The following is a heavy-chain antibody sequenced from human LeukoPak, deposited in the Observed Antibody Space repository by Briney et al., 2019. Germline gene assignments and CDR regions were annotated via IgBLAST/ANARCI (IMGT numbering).Heavy chain of an antibody. D-gene: IGHD3-10*01. CDR2: IHPRSGDT. CDR3: ARDGDYGTGSYYRGCIDS. CDR1: GYSFTAFY. Sequence: ASVTVSCKASGYSFTAFYLHWVRQAPGQGLEWMGLIHPRSGDTNYAQKFQGEVTLTRDTSISTAYMDLSSLRSDDTAVYYCARDGDYGTGSYYRGCIDSWGQGT. V-gene: IGHV1-2*02. J-gene: IGHJ4*02.